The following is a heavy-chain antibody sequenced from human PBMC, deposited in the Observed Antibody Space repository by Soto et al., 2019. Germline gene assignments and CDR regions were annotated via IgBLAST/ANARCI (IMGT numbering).Heavy chain of an antibody. D-gene: IGHD3-10*01. Sequence: GASVKVSCKASGFTFTSSAVQWVRQARGQRLEWIGWIVVGSGNTNYAQKFQERVTITRDMSTSTAYMELSSLRSEDTAVYYCAADDGSGSYSFYYYGMDVWGQGTTVTAP. CDR1: GFTFTSSA. V-gene: IGHV1-58*01. J-gene: IGHJ6*02. CDR2: IVVGSGNT. CDR3: AADDGSGSYSFYYYGMDV.